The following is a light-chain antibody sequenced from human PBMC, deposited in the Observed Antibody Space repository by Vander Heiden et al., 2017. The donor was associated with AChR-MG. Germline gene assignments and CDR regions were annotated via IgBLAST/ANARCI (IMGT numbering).Light chain of an antibody. Sequence: QSVLTQPPSVSGAPGQRATIPCTGSSSNIGAGYDVHWYQQLPGTATKRLIYGNSNRPSGVPDRFSGSKSGTSASLAITGLQAEDEADDYCQSYDSRLSGWVFGGGTKLTVL. CDR1: SSNIGAGYD. J-gene: IGLJ3*02. CDR2: GNS. V-gene: IGLV1-40*01. CDR3: QSYDSRLSGWV.